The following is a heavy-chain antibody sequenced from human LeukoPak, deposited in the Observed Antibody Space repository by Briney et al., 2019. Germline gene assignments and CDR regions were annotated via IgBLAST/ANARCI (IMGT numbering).Heavy chain of an antibody. J-gene: IGHJ4*02. V-gene: IGHV3-53*01. D-gene: IGHD3-10*01. Sequence: PGGSLRLSCVASGFAISYNYVGWVRQAPGKGLEWVSVIHTGGTTHYADSVKGRFTISKDNSNNTVYLQMNSVRVEDTAVYYCARVWFGYFFQWGQGALVTVSS. CDR3: ARVWFGYFFQ. CDR1: GFAISYNY. CDR2: IHTGGTT.